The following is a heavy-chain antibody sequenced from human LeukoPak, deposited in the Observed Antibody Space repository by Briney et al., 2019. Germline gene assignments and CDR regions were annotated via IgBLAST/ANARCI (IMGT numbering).Heavy chain of an antibody. Sequence: SQTLSLTCTVSGGSISSGGYYWSWIHQHPGKGLEWIGYIYYSGSTYYNPSLKSRVTISVDTSKNQSSLKLSSVTAADTAVYYCARMTLLVDYTHYGMDVWGKGTTVTVSS. CDR2: IYYSGST. CDR1: GGSISSGGYY. CDR3: ARMTLLVDYTHYGMDV. J-gene: IGHJ6*04. V-gene: IGHV4-31*03. D-gene: IGHD4-11*01.